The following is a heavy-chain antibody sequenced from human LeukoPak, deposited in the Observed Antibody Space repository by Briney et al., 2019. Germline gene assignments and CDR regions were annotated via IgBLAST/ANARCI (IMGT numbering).Heavy chain of an antibody. J-gene: IGHJ4*02. Sequence: ASVKVSCKASGYTFTSYGISWVRQAPGQGLEWMGWISAYNGNTNYAQKLQGRVTMTADTSTSTAYMELRSLRSDDTAVYYCARDPAGGGAMYYWGQGTLVTVSS. CDR1: GYTFTSYG. CDR3: ARDPAGGGAMYY. CDR2: ISAYNGNT. V-gene: IGHV1-18*01. D-gene: IGHD3-16*01.